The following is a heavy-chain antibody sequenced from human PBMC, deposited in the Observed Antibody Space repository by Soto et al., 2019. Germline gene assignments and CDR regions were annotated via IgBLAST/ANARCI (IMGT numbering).Heavy chain of an antibody. V-gene: IGHV1-8*01. Sequence: ASVKVSCKASGYTFTSYDINWVRQATGQGLEWMGWMNPNSGNTGYAQKFQGRVTMTRNTSISTAYMELSSLRSEDTAVYYCARGKSPMVRGVIEYKWFDPWGQGTLVTVSS. J-gene: IGHJ5*02. CDR2: MNPNSGNT. CDR3: ARGKSPMVRGVIEYKWFDP. CDR1: GYTFTSYD. D-gene: IGHD3-10*01.